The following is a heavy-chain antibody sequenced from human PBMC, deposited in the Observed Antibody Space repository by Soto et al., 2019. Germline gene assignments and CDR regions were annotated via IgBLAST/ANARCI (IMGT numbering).Heavy chain of an antibody. CDR2: IDWDDDE. Sequence: SGPTLVNPTQTLTLTCTFSGFSLSTSVMRMSWIRQPPGKALEWLARIDWDDDEFYSTSLRTRLTISKDTSKNQVVLTMTNMDPVDTATYYCAKTGTDGSWFDPWGQGTLVTVSS. V-gene: IGHV2-70*04. J-gene: IGHJ5*02. CDR3: AKTGTDGSWFDP. CDR1: GFSLSTSVMR. D-gene: IGHD5-12*01.